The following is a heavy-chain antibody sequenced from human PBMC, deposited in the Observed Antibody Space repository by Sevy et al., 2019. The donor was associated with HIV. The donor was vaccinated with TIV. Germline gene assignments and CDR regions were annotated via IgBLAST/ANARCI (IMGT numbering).Heavy chain of an antibody. CDR2: LWDGGRYK. CDR3: ARDKLPPVMITMVRGALSYYFDY. D-gene: IGHD3-10*01. Sequence: GSLRLSCKASGFIFSTYCIHWVRQAPGQGLEWVAGLWDGGRYKYYADPVKGRFTISRDNSKNTVYLQMNSLRAEDTAVYYCARDKLPPVMITMVRGALSYYFDYWGQGTLVTVSS. CDR1: GFIFSTYC. V-gene: IGHV3-33*01. J-gene: IGHJ4*02.